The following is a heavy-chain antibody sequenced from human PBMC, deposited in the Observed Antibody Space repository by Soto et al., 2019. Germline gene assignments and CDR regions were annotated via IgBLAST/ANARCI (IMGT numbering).Heavy chain of an antibody. Sequence: SETLSLTCTVSVGSISSSSYYLGWIRQPPGKGLEWIGSIYYSWSTYYNPSLKSRVTISLDTSKNQFSLKLSSVTAADTAVYYCARGIRQQLVNYYYYGIEVWGQGTTVTVSS. CDR3: ARGIRQQLVNYYYYGIEV. J-gene: IGHJ6*02. CDR1: VGSISSSSYY. CDR2: IYYSWST. V-gene: IGHV4-39*01. D-gene: IGHD6-13*01.